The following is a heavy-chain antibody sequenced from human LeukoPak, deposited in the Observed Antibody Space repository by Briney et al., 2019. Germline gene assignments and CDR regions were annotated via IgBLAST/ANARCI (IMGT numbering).Heavy chain of an antibody. Sequence: SQTLSLTCTVSGGSISSYHWSWIRQPPGKGLEWIGYIYYSGSTNYNPSLKSRVTISVDTSKNQFSLKLSSVTAADTAVYYCARGKLPGVYWGQGTLVTVSS. D-gene: IGHD5-24*01. V-gene: IGHV4-59*01. J-gene: IGHJ4*02. CDR1: GGSISSYH. CDR2: IYYSGST. CDR3: ARGKLPGVY.